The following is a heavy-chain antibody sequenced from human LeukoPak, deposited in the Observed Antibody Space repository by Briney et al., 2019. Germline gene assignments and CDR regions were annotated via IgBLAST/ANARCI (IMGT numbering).Heavy chain of an antibody. Sequence: GGSLRLSCAASGFTFSSYGMHWVRQAPGKGLEWVAVISYDGSKKYYADSVKGRFTISRDNSKNTLFLQMNSLRDEDTAVYYCARTIVVVTGPWDYWGQGTLVTVSS. CDR2: ISYDGSKK. CDR3: ARTIVVVTGPWDY. D-gene: IGHD2-21*02. V-gene: IGHV3-30*03. CDR1: GFTFSSYG. J-gene: IGHJ4*02.